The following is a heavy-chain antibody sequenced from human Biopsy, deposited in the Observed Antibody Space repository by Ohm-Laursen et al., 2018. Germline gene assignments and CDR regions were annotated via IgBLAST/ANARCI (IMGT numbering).Heavy chain of an antibody. CDR1: GGSFSGYY. Sequence: GTLSLTCGVYGGSFSGYYCSWIRQPPGKGLEWLGEINDSGRTNYNPSLRSRVTFSVDTSKNQFSLKLSSVTAADTAVYYCARGTNYYGSGRNRHWFDPWGQGTLVTVSS. CDR3: ARGTNYYGSGRNRHWFDP. CDR2: INDSGRT. J-gene: IGHJ5*02. V-gene: IGHV4-34*01. D-gene: IGHD3-10*01.